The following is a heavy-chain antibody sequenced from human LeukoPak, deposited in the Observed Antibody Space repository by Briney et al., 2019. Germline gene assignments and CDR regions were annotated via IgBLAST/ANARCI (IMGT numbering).Heavy chain of an antibody. CDR3: ARSRDYGPHYFDY. CDR2: IYYSGST. J-gene: IGHJ4*02. Sequence: SETLSLTCTVSGGSISSYYWSWIRQPPGKGLEWIGYIYYSGSTNYNPSLKSRATISVDTSKNQFSLKLSSVTAADTAVYYCARSRDYGPHYFDYWGQGTLVTVSS. V-gene: IGHV4-59*01. CDR1: GGSISSYY. D-gene: IGHD4-17*01.